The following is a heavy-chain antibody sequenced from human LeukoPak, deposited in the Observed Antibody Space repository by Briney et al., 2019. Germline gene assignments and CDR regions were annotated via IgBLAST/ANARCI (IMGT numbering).Heavy chain of an antibody. J-gene: IGHJ6*03. Sequence: PSETLSLTCAVYGGSFSGYSWSWIRQPPGKGLEWIGGINHSGSTNYNPSLKSRVTITVDTSKSQFSLKLTSVTAADTAIYYCARVRSYYYYYMDVWGKGTTVTISS. CDR1: GGSFSGYS. CDR2: INHSGST. V-gene: IGHV4-34*01. CDR3: ARVRSYYYYYMDV.